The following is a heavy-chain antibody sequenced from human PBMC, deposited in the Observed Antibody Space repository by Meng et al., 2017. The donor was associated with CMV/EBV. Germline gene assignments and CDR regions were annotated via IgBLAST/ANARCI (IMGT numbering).Heavy chain of an antibody. J-gene: IGHJ4*02. CDR1: GFTFSSYA. CDR2: ISGSGGST. D-gene: IGHD4-11*01. V-gene: IGHV3-23*01. CDR3: AKDPYSSYARPY. Sequence: GRSLRLSCAASGFTFSSYAMSWVRQAPGKGLGWVSAISGSGGSTYYADSVRGRFTISRDNSKNTLYLQKNSLRAEDTAVYYCAKDPYSSYARPYWGQGTLVTVSS.